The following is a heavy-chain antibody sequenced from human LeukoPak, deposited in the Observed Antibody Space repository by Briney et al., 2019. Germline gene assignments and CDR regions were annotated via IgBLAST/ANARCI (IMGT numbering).Heavy chain of an antibody. CDR3: AREGDGECPQSGGSCDGGFDI. D-gene: IGHD2-15*01. J-gene: IGHJ3*02. V-gene: IGHV3-7*01. CDR2: IKQDGSEK. Sequence: PGGSLRLSCAASGFTFSSYWMSWVRQAPGRGLEWVANIKQDGSEKYYVDSVKGRFTISRDNAKNTLYLQMNSLRAEETAVYYCAREGDGECPQSGGSCDGGFDIWGQGTMVTVSS. CDR1: GFTFSSYW.